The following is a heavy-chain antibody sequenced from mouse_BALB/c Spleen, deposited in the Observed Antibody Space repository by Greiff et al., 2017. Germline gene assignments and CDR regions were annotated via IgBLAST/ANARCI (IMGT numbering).Heavy chain of an antibody. J-gene: IGHJ4*01. Sequence: QVQLKESGPGLVAPSQSLSITCTVSGFSLTSYGVHWVRQPPGKGLEWLGVIWAGGSTNYNSALMSRLSISKDNSKSQVFLKMNSLQTDDTAMYYCARESRRGNYYAMDYWGQGTSVTVSS. CDR2: IWAGGST. CDR3: ARESRRGNYYAMDY. CDR1: GFSLTSYG. V-gene: IGHV2-9*02.